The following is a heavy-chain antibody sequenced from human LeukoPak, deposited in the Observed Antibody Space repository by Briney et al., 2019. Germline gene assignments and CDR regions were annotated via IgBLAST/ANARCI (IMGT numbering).Heavy chain of an antibody. J-gene: IGHJ3*02. Sequence: GESLKTSCKGSGYSFTSYWIGWVRQMPGKGLEWMGIIYPGDSDTRYSPSFQGQVTISADKSISTAYLQWSSLKASDTAMYYCASPSSSGERGKNGLDAFDIWGQGTMVTVSS. D-gene: IGHD6-19*01. CDR3: ASPSSSGERGKNGLDAFDI. CDR1: GYSFTSYW. V-gene: IGHV5-51*01. CDR2: IYPGDSDT.